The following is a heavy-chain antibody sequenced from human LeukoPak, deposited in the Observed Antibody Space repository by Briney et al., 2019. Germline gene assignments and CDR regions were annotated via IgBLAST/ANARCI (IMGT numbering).Heavy chain of an antibody. CDR2: IYYSGST. Sequence: SETLSLTCTVSGGSISSYYWSWIRQPPGKGLEWIGYIYYSGSTDYNPSLKSRVTISVDTSKNQFSLKLSSVTAADTAVYYCARSSGWYYSSFDYWGQGTLVTVSS. D-gene: IGHD6-19*01. J-gene: IGHJ4*02. CDR3: ARSSGWYYSSFDY. CDR1: GGSISSYY. V-gene: IGHV4-59*01.